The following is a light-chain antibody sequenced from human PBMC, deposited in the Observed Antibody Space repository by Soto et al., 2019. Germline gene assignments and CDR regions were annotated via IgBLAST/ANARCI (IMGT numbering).Light chain of an antibody. CDR1: QSISSNF. Sequence: EIVLTQSPGTLSLSPGEGATLSCRASQSISSNFLAWYQQKRGQAPRLLIHGASNRATGIPDRFSGSGSGTDFTLTITRLEPEDFAVYYCQQRSNWWTFGQGTKVEI. CDR3: QQRSNWWT. V-gene: IGKV3D-20*02. CDR2: GAS. J-gene: IGKJ1*01.